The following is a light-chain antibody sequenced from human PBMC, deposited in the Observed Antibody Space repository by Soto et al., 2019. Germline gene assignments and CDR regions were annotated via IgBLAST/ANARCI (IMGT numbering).Light chain of an antibody. V-gene: IGKV3-20*01. CDR1: QSVSSRY. Sequence: EIVLTQSPGTLSLSPGERATLSCRASQSVSSRYLAWYQQKPGQPPRLLISGASTRATAIPDRFSGSGFARDFTLTISSLAPDEFQVYYCAEYGNPRWNFGQGTKVEIK. J-gene: IGKJ1*01. CDR3: AEYGNPRWN. CDR2: GAS.